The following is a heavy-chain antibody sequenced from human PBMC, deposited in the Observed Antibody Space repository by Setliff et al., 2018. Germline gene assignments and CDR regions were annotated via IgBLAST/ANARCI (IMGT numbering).Heavy chain of an antibody. Sequence: ASVKVSCKASGYSFISYFFHWVRQAPGQGPEWLGTINPSGGGTTYAPRFKGRVTLTTATSTSTVYMELSSLTSADTALYYCARDALYDSNDRNSYYGNWLDPWGQGTLVTVSS. V-gene: IGHV1-46*01. CDR3: ARDALYDSNDRNSYYGNWLDP. CDR1: GYSFISYF. D-gene: IGHD3-22*01. CDR2: INPSGGGT. J-gene: IGHJ5*02.